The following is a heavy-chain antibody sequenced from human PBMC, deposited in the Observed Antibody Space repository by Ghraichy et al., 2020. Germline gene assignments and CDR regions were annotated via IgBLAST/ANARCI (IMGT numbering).Heavy chain of an antibody. Sequence: GGSLRLSCAASGFTFSSYAMSWVRQAPGKGLEWVSAISGSGGSTYYADSVKGRFTISRDNSKNTLYLQMNSLRAEDTAVYYCAKDQVATPLYYYYGMDVWGQGTTVTVSS. D-gene: IGHD5-12*01. CDR1: GFTFSSYA. V-gene: IGHV3-23*01. CDR2: ISGSGGST. CDR3: AKDQVATPLYYYYGMDV. J-gene: IGHJ6*02.